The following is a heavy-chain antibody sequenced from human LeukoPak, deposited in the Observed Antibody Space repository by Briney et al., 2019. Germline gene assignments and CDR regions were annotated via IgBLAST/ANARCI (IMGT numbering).Heavy chain of an antibody. CDR3: AREHYFYHMDG. V-gene: IGHV3-7*01. J-gene: IGHJ6*03. CDR2: VNQGGTGK. Sequence: TGGSLRLSCAASGFTFSDYYMSWIRQAPGKGLEWVANVNQGGTGKYYVDSVKGRFTISRDNAENSLYLQMNSLRAEDTAVYYCAREHYFYHMDGWGEGTTVTVSS. CDR1: GFTFSDYY.